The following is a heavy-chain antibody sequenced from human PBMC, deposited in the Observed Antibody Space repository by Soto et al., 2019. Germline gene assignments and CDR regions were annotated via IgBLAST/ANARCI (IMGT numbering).Heavy chain of an antibody. V-gene: IGHV3-11*01. Sequence: QVQLVESGGGLVKPGGSLRLPCAASVFTFSDYCMSWIRPAPGKGLEWVSYISSSGSTIYYADPVKGRFTISTDNAKNSLYLQMNSLRAEDTAVYYCASLYGSGSYFGYYYGMEVWGQGTTVTVSS. CDR2: ISSSGSTI. D-gene: IGHD3-10*01. J-gene: IGHJ6*02. CDR1: VFTFSDYC. CDR3: ASLYGSGSYFGYYYGMEV.